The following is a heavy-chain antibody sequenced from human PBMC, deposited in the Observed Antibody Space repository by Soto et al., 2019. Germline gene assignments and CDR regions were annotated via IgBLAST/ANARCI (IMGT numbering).Heavy chain of an antibody. D-gene: IGHD4-17*01. CDR3: ARSGDYHWYFDL. V-gene: IGHV3-13*04. Sequence: GGSLRLSCAASGFTFSSYDMHWVRQATGKGLEWVSAIGTAGDTYYPGSVKGRFNISRENAKNSLYLQMNSLRAGDTAVYYCARSGDYHWYFDLWGRGTLVTVSS. CDR2: IGTAGDT. J-gene: IGHJ2*01. CDR1: GFTFSSYD.